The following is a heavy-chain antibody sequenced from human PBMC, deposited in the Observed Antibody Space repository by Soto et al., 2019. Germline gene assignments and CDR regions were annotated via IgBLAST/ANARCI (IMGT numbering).Heavy chain of an antibody. V-gene: IGHV3-33*01. D-gene: IGHD6-13*01. CDR3: ARDGEAAESSTWFDSFDY. Sequence: QVQLVESGGGVVQPGRSLRLSCAASGFTFSSYGMHRVRQAPGKGLEGVAVIRYDGTNKYYADSVKGRFTISRDNSKNTLYLQMNSLRAEDTAVYYCARDGEAAESSTWFDSFDYWGQGTLVTVSS. CDR1: GFTFSSYG. CDR2: IRYDGTNK. J-gene: IGHJ4*02.